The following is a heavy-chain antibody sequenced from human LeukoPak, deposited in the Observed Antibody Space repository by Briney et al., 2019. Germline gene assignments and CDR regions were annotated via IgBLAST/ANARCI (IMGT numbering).Heavy chain of an antibody. CDR3: ARAPSAAWHNFDY. Sequence: GGSLRLSCTASGFPFSDYTMHWLRQAPGKGLEWAAVISYDATQKYYVDSVQGRFTISRDNSRNTLYLQMNSLRPEDTAFYFCARAPSAAWHNFDYWGQGTLVTVSS. CDR2: ISYDATQK. D-gene: IGHD1-26*01. CDR1: GFPFSDYT. V-gene: IGHV3-30*04. J-gene: IGHJ4*01.